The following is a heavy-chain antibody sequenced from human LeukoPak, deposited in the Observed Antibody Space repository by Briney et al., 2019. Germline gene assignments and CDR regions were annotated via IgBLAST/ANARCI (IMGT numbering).Heavy chain of an antibody. CDR3: ASGVRGVIIPTSFDY. CDR1: GGTFSCYA. CDR2: IIPIFGTA. J-gene: IGHJ4*02. D-gene: IGHD3-10*01. V-gene: IGHV1-69*01. Sequence: GSSVKVSCKASGGTFSCYAISWVRQAPGQGPEWMGGIIPIFGTANYAQKFQGRVTITADESTSTAYMELSSLRSEDTAVYYCASGVRGVIIPTSFDYWGQGTLVTVSS.